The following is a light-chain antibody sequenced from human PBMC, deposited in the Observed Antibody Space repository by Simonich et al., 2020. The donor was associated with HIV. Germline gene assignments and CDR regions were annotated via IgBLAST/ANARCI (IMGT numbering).Light chain of an antibody. CDR2: WAS. CDR1: PHVLYSSNTNNY. CDR3: QQYYTSMYT. J-gene: IGKJ2*01. Sequence: DIVMTQSPDSLAVSLGERATINCKSSPHVLYSSNTNNYLTWYQQKPGQPPKLLIYWASTRESGVPDRFSGSGSGTDFTLTISNLQAEDVAVYYCQQYYTSMYTFGQGTKLEIK. V-gene: IGKV4-1*01.